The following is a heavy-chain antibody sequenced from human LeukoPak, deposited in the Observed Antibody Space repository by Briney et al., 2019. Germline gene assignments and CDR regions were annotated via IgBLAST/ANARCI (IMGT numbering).Heavy chain of an antibody. D-gene: IGHD2-2*03. CDR3: ARLWIVATWFDA. V-gene: IGHV4-39*02. J-gene: IGHJ5*02. CDR2: IFYSGKT. Sequence: PSETLPLTCTVSNGSMTSDSYYWAWVRQPPGKGLEWIGTIFYSGKTYYSASLKSRVTVSLDTSRKNFSLRLSSVTAADTAVYYCARLWIVATWFDAWGQGALVTVSS. CDR1: NGSMTSDSYY.